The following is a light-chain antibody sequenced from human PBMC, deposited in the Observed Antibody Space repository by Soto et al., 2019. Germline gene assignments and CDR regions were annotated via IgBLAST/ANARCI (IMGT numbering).Light chain of an antibody. Sequence: EIVLTQSPGTLSLSPGERATLSCRASQSVSSSYLAWYQQKPGQAPRLLVYAASSRATGIPDRFSGSGSGTDFTLTIRRLAPEDFEVYYCQQYGSSPFTFGPGTKVDIK. CDR1: QSVSSSY. V-gene: IGKV3-20*01. CDR2: AAS. CDR3: QQYGSSPFT. J-gene: IGKJ3*01.